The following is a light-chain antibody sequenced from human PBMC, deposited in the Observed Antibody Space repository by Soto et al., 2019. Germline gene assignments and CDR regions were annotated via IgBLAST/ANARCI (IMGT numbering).Light chain of an antibody. CDR3: CSYAGSNVV. V-gene: IGLV2-11*01. J-gene: IGLJ2*01. CDR1: SSDVGGYNY. Sequence: QSALTQPRSVSGSPGQSVTISCTGTSSDVGGYNYVSWYQQHPGKVPKVMIYDVSKRPSGVPDRFSGSKSGNTASLTISGLQAEDEADYFCCSYAGSNVVFGGGTKLTVL. CDR2: DVS.